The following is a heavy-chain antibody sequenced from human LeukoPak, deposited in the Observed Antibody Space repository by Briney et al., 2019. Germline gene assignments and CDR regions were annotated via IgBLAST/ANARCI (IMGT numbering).Heavy chain of an antibody. Sequence: GGSLRLSCAASGFTFSSYAMSWVRQAPGKGLEWVSAISSSGGSTYYADSVKGRFTISRDNSKNTLYLQMNSLRAEDTAVYYCAKSEYYYDSSGYHGLFDYWGQGTLATVSS. CDR1: GFTFSSYA. D-gene: IGHD3-22*01. J-gene: IGHJ4*02. CDR3: AKSEYYYDSSGYHGLFDY. CDR2: ISSSGGST. V-gene: IGHV3-23*01.